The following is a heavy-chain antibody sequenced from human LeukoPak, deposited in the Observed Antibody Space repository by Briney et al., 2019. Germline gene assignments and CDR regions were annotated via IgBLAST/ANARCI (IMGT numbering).Heavy chain of an antibody. J-gene: IGHJ4*02. CDR3: ARAYYGSSAYRHAVYFDY. V-gene: IGHV1-46*02. D-gene: IGHD3-22*01. Sequence: ASVKVSCKASGYTFNSSYMHWVRQAPGQGLEWMGIINPSDDSTRYAQKFQGRVTMTEDTSTNTVYMHLSSLSSDDTAVYYCARAYYGSSAYRHAVYFDYWGQGTLVTVSS. CDR2: INPSDDST. CDR1: GYTFNSSY.